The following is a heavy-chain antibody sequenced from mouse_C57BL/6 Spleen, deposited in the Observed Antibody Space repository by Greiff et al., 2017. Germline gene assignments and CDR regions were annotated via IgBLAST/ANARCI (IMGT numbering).Heavy chain of an antibody. CDR3: ARPGVTTVVGAMDY. CDR2: ISSGSSTI. CDR1: GFTFSDYG. Sequence: DVKLVESGGGLVKPGGSLKLSCAASGFTFSDYGMHWVRQAPEKGLEWVAYISSGSSTIYYADTVKGRFTISRDNAKNTLFLQMTSLRSEDTAMYYCARPGVTTVVGAMDYWGQGTSVTVSS. V-gene: IGHV5-17*01. D-gene: IGHD1-1*01. J-gene: IGHJ4*01.